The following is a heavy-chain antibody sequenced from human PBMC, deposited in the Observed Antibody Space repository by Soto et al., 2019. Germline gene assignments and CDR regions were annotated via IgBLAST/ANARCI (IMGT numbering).Heavy chain of an antibody. Sequence: PGGSLRLSCAASGFTFSDYYMSWIRQAPGKGLEWVSYISSSSSYTNYADSVKGRFTISRDNAKNSLYLQMNSLRAEDTAVYYCARNTIGIENSFDPWGQGTLVTVSS. CDR3: ARNTIGIENSFDP. CDR1: GFTFSDYY. V-gene: IGHV3-11*06. D-gene: IGHD1-26*01. J-gene: IGHJ5*02. CDR2: ISSSSSYT.